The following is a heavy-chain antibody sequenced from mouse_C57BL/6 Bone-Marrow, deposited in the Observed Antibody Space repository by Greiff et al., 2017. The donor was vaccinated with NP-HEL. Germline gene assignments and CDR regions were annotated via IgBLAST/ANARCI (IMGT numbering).Heavy chain of an antibody. D-gene: IGHD3-3*01. J-gene: IGHJ2*01. CDR2: ISSGGDYI. CDR3: TRVWERGPYFDY. CDR1: GFTFSSYA. Sequence: EVHLVESGEGLVKPGGSLKLSCAASGFTFSSYAMSWVRQTLEKRLEWVAYISSGGDYIYYADTVKGRFTISRDNARNTLYLQMSSLKSEDTAMDYCTRVWERGPYFDYWGQGTTLTVSS. V-gene: IGHV5-9-1*02.